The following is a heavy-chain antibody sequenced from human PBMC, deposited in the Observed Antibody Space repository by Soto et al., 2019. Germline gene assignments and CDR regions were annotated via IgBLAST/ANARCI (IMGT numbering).Heavy chain of an antibody. V-gene: IGHV3-30*18. Sequence: QVQLVESGGGVVQPGRSLRLSCAASGFTFSSYGMHWVRQAPGKGLEWVAVISYDGSNKYYADSVKGRFTISRDNSKNTLYLQMNSLRAEDTAVYYCAKGPRMTIVVVPDYYYYGVDVWGQGTTVTVSS. CDR1: GFTFSSYG. J-gene: IGHJ6*02. D-gene: IGHD2-2*01. CDR2: ISYDGSNK. CDR3: AKGPRMTIVVVPDYYYYGVDV.